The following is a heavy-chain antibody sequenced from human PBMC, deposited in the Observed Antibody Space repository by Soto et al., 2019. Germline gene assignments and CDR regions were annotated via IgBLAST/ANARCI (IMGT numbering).Heavy chain of an antibody. CDR2: IYYSGST. D-gene: IGHD3-22*01. V-gene: IGHV4-61*01. J-gene: IGHJ6*02. CDR1: CGSVSSGSYY. CDR3: ARGPIAYYYDSSGYNYYYYGMDV. Sequence: SETLSLTCTVSCGSVSSGSYYWSWIRQPPGKGLEWIGYIYYSGSTNYNPSLKSRVTISVDTSKNQFSLKLSSVTAADTAVYYCARGPIAYYYDSSGYNYYYYGMDVWGQGTTVTVSS.